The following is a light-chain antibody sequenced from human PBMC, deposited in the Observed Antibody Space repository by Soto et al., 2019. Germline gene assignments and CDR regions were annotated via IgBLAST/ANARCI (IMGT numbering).Light chain of an antibody. CDR3: LQDYNYPWT. CDR1: QGIRND. Sequence: AIQMTQSPSSLSASVGDRVTITCRASQGIRNDLGWYQQKPGKAPKLLIYGAVSLQTGVPPRFTGSGSGTDFTLTISSLQPEDVATYCCLQDYNYPWTFGQGTKVEIK. CDR2: GAV. J-gene: IGKJ1*01. V-gene: IGKV1-6*01.